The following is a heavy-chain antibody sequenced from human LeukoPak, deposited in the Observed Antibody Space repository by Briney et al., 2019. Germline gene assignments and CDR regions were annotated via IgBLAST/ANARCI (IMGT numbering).Heavy chain of an antibody. CDR3: ARGSLDYYDSSGCDY. D-gene: IGHD3-22*01. CDR1: GFTFTSYN. Sequence: GGSLRLSCAASGFTFTSYNMNWVRQAPGMGLEWVSSISTSSNYIYYADSLKGRFTISRDNAKNSLYLQINSLRAEDTAVYYCARGSLDYYDSSGCDYWGQGTLVTVSS. CDR2: ISTSSNYI. J-gene: IGHJ4*02. V-gene: IGHV3-21*01.